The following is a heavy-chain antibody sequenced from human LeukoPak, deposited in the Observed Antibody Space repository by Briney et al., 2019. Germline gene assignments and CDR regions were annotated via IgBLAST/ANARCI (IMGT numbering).Heavy chain of an antibody. Sequence: SETLSLTCAVSGGSFSGYYWSWLRQPPGKGLEWIGEINHSGSTNYNPSLKSRVTISVDTSKNQFSLKLSSVTAADTAVYYCASIAAAGTLDYWGQGTLVTVSS. J-gene: IGHJ4*02. V-gene: IGHV4-34*01. CDR1: GGSFSGYY. CDR3: ASIAAAGTLDY. CDR2: INHSGST. D-gene: IGHD6-13*01.